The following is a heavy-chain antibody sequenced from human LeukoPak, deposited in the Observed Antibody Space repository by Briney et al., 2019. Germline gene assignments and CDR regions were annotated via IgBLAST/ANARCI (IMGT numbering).Heavy chain of an antibody. CDR3: ARDHNYAFDN. J-gene: IGHJ4*02. D-gene: IGHD1-1*01. Sequence: GGSLRLSCTASGFPFIDYSMNWVRQAPGKGLEWISYIGIESGNTNYADSVKGRFTFSADNAKKSLYLQMNSLRVEDTAVYYCARDHNYAFDNWGQGTLVSVSS. CDR1: GFPFIDYS. CDR2: IGIESGNT. V-gene: IGHV3-48*04.